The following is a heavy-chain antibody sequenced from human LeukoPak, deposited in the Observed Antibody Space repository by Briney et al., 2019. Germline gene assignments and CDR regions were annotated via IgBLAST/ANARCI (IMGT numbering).Heavy chain of an antibody. J-gene: IGHJ3*02. Sequence: GGSLRLSCAASGFTVSSSYMSWVRQAPGKGLEWVSVIYSGGSTYYADSVKGRFTISRDNSKNTLYLQMNSLRAEDTAVYYCARDFASDAFDIWGQGTMVTVSS. V-gene: IGHV3-53*05. CDR3: ARDFASDAFDI. CDR2: IYSGGST. CDR1: GFTVSSSY.